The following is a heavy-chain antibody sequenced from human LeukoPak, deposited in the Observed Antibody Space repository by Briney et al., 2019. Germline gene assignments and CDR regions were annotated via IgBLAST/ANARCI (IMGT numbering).Heavy chain of an antibody. CDR2: IIPILGIA. CDR1: GGTFSSYA. V-gene: IGHV1-69*04. D-gene: IGHD6-13*01. CDR3: ARDKGHAAAASLYYFDY. Sequence: SVKLSCKASGGTFSSYAISWVRQAPGQGLEWMGRIIPILGIANYAQKFQGRVTITADKSTSTAYMELSSLRSEDTAVYYCARDKGHAAAASLYYFDYWAQGTLVSVSS. J-gene: IGHJ4*02.